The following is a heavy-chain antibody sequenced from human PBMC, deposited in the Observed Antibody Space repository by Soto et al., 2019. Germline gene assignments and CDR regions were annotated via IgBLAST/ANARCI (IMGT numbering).Heavy chain of an antibody. Sequence: EVQLVESGGGLVKPGVSLRLSCAASGFTFSSYSMNWVRQAPGKGLEWVSSISSSSSYIYYADSVKGRFTISRDNAKNSLYLQMNSLRAGDTAVYYCASIFGVVKRGGGYYGMDVWGQGPTVTVSS. CDR3: ASIFGVVKRGGGYYGMDV. CDR2: ISSSSSYI. D-gene: IGHD3-3*01. V-gene: IGHV3-21*01. CDR1: GFTFSSYS. J-gene: IGHJ6*02.